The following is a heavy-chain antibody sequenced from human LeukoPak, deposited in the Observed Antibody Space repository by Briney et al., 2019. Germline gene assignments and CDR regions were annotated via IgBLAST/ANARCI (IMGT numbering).Heavy chain of an antibody. V-gene: IGHV3-30*04. J-gene: IGHJ4*02. CDR1: GFSFSSYA. Sequence: PGRSLRLSCAASGFSFSSYAMHWVRQTPGEGLVWVAVISIDGRDKHYADSVKGRFTISRDNSKSTLYLQMNSLRAEDTAVYYCARDSAAAAVYYFDYWGQGTLVTVPS. CDR3: ARDSAAAAVYYFDY. CDR2: ISIDGRDK. D-gene: IGHD6-13*01.